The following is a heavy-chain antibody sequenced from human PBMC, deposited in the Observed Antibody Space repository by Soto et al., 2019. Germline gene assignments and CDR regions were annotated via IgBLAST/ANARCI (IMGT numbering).Heavy chain of an antibody. CDR2: IYYSGST. CDR1: GGSISSYY. Sequence: SETLSLTCTVSGGSISSYYWSWIRQPPGKGLEWIGYIYYSGSTNYNPSLKSRVTISVDTSKNQFSLKLSSVTAADTAVYYCARPRGPTAMVRYFDYWGQGTLVTVSS. J-gene: IGHJ4*02. CDR3: ARPRGPTAMVRYFDY. V-gene: IGHV4-59*08. D-gene: IGHD5-18*01.